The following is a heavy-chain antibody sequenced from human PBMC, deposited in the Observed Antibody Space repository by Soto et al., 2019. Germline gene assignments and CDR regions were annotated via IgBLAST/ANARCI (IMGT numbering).Heavy chain of an antibody. CDR2: IIPIFGTA. Sequence: QVQLVQSGAEVKKPGSSVKVSCKASGGTFSSYAISWVRQAPGQGLEWMGGIIPIFGTANYAQKFQGRVTITADESTSTAYRELSSPRSEDTAVYYCARGVLFEQLVRTGYYYYGMDVWGQGTTVTFSS. D-gene: IGHD6-6*01. CDR1: GGTFSSYA. V-gene: IGHV1-69*12. CDR3: ARGVLFEQLVRTGYYYYGMDV. J-gene: IGHJ6*02.